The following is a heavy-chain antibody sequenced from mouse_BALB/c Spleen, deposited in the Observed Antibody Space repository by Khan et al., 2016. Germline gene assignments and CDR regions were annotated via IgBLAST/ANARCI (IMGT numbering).Heavy chain of an antibody. D-gene: IGHD2-1*01. CDR2: INTYTGEP. CDR1: GYTFTNYG. Sequence: QIQLVQSGPELKKPGETVKISCKASGYTFTNYGMNWVKQAPGKGLKWMGWINTYTGEPTYADDFKGRFAFSLETSASTAYLQINNLKNEDAATYFCASGGNCEDYFDYGGQGTTLTVSS. V-gene: IGHV9-3-1*01. J-gene: IGHJ2*01. CDR3: ASGGNCEDYFDY.